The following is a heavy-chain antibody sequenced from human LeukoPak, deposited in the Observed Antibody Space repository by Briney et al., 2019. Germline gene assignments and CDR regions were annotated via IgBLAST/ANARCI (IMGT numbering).Heavy chain of an antibody. CDR1: GGSFSGYY. V-gene: IGHV4-34*01. CDR3: ARGRGYDYVWGSYRQYYFDY. J-gene: IGHJ4*02. Sequence: SETLSLTCAVYGGSFSGYYWSWIRQPPGKGLEWIGEINHSGSTNHNPSLKSRVTISVDTSKNQFSLKLSSVTAADTAVYYCARGRGYDYVWGSYRQYYFDYWGQGTLVTVSS. D-gene: IGHD3-16*02. CDR2: INHSGST.